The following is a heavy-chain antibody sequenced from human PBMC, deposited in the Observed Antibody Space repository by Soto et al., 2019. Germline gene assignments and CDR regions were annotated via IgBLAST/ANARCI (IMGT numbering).Heavy chain of an antibody. J-gene: IGHJ1*01. Sequence: SETPSLTCTVSGGSITSYYWSWIRQPPGKGLEWIGYIYYRGSTNHNSSLKRRATISVDMSKNQFSLKLSSVTAADTAVYYCARLDAVENYFEDWCQGILVRVSS. D-gene: IGHD1-1*01. V-gene: IGHV4-59*01. CDR2: IYYRGST. CDR3: ARLDAVENYFED. CDR1: GGSITSYY.